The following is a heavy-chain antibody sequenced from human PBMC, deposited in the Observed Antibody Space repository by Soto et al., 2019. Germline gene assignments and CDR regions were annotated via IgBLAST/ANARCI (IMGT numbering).Heavy chain of an antibody. CDR1: GGSFSGYY. V-gene: IGHV4-34*01. CDR3: ERGRTVLLWFGALASVDV. Sequence: SETLSLTCAVYGGSFSGYYWSWIRQPPGKGLEWIGEINHSGSTNYNPSLKSRVTISVDTSKNQFSLKLSSVTAADTAVYYCERGRTVLLWFGALASVDVWGKGTTVTVSS. J-gene: IGHJ6*04. D-gene: IGHD3-10*01. CDR2: INHSGST.